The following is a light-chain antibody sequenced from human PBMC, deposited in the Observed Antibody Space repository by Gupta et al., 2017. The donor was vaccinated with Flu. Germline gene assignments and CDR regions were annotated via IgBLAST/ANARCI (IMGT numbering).Light chain of an antibody. Sequence: EIMLTQSPATLSLSPGERATLSCSASQSVDSSLAWYQQKPGQAPRLLIYDTANRATGIPARFSGSSSGTDFTLTITSLEPEDFALYYCQHRKTFGQGTKVEIK. J-gene: IGKJ1*01. V-gene: IGKV3-11*01. CDR2: DTA. CDR3: QHRKT. CDR1: QSVDSS.